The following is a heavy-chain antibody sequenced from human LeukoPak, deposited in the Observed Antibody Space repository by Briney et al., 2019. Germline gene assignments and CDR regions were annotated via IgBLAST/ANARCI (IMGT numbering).Heavy chain of an antibody. CDR2: IKQDGSEK. CDR3: ARDGS. CDR1: GFTFSSYV. V-gene: IGHV3-7*01. J-gene: IGHJ6*02. Sequence: GGSLRLSCAASGFTFSSYVMSWVRQAPGKGLEWVANIKQDGSEKYYVDSVKGRFTISRDNAKNSLYLQMNSLRAEDTAVYYCARDGSWGQGTTVTVSS.